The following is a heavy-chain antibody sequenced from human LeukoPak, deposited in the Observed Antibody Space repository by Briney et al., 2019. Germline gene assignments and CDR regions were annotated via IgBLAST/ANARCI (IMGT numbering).Heavy chain of an antibody. V-gene: IGHV3-74*01. D-gene: IGHD3-22*01. CDR1: GLTFSSHW. CDR3: ATESSAWSTFDI. J-gene: IGHJ3*02. Sequence: GGSLRLSCAASGLTFSSHWMFWVRQGPGKGLVWVAQIDRDGKTTGYADSVKGRFTISRDNAKNTLYLQMKSLRAEDTAVYYCATESSAWSTFDIWGQGTMVTVS. CDR2: IDRDGKTT.